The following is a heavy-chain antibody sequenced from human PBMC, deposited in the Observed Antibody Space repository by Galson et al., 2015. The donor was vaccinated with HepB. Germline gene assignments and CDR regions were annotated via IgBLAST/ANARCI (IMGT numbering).Heavy chain of an antibody. CDR1: GNTFTSYW. Sequence: QSGAEVKKPGESLRISCKGSGNTFTSYWINWVRQMPGKGLEWMGRIAPSDSYTKYSPSFQGHVTISADESISTAYLQWSSLKASDTAMYYCARMYNWNDEGHNGMDVWGQGTTVTVSS. J-gene: IGHJ6*02. V-gene: IGHV5-10-1*01. D-gene: IGHD1-1*01. CDR3: ARMYNWNDEGHNGMDV. CDR2: IAPSDSYT.